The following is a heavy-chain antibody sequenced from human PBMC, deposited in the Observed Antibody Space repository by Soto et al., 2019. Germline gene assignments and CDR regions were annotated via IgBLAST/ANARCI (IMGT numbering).Heavy chain of an antibody. Sequence: EVQLLESGGGLVQPGGSLRLSCAASGFTFSSYAMSWVRQAPGKGLEWVSAISGSGGSTYYADSVKGRFTISRDNSKNTLYLQINSLRAEDTAVYYCAKDLELYSSGWYFDYWGQGTLVTVSS. V-gene: IGHV3-23*01. CDR1: GFTFSSYA. CDR2: ISGSGGST. D-gene: IGHD6-19*01. J-gene: IGHJ4*02. CDR3: AKDLELYSSGWYFDY.